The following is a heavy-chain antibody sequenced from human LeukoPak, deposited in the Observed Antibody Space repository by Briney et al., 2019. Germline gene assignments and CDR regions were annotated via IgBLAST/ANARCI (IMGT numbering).Heavy chain of an antibody. D-gene: IGHD3-10*01. J-gene: IGHJ6*03. CDR1: GFTFSSYS. Sequence: GGSLRLSCAASGFTFSSYSMNWVRQAPGKGLEWVSSISSSSSYIYYADSVKGRFTISRDNAKNSLYLQMNSLRAEDTAVYYCARRNYGSGSTIGCYYMDVWGKGTTVTISS. CDR3: ARRNYGSGSTIGCYYMDV. CDR2: ISSSSSYI. V-gene: IGHV3-21*04.